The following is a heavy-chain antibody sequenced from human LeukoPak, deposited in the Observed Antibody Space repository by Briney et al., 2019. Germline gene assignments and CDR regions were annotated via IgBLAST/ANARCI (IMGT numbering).Heavy chain of an antibody. CDR1: GGYISSGDYY. CDR2: FYYSGNT. CDR3: ARVNRANYVDN. Sequence: PSETLYLTCTVSGGYISSGDYYWSWIRQHPGKGLEWIGYFYYSGNTYFNPSLKSRVTISVDTSKNQFSLMLSSVTAADTAMYYCARVNRANYVDNWGQGTLLTVSS. V-gene: IGHV4-31*03. D-gene: IGHD2/OR15-2a*01. J-gene: IGHJ4*02.